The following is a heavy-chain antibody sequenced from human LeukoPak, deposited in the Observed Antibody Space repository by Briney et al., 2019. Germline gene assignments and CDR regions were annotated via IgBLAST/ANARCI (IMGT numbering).Heavy chain of an antibody. D-gene: IGHD2-2*02. CDR1: GFTFSSYG. CDR3: AKDRDIVVVPAAISPFDY. Sequence: PGGSLRLSXAASGFTFSSYGMHWVRQAPGKGLEWVAFIRYDGSNKYYADSVKGRFTISRDNSKNTLYLQMNSLRAEDTAVYYCAKDRDIVVVPAAISPFDYWGQRTLVTVSS. V-gene: IGHV3-30*02. J-gene: IGHJ4*02. CDR2: IRYDGSNK.